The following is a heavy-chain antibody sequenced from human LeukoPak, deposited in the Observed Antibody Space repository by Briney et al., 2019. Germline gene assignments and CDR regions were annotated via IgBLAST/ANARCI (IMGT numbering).Heavy chain of an antibody. V-gene: IGHV3-23*01. D-gene: IGHD3-22*01. CDR3: AKDVGDYYDSSGYYPHDAFDI. J-gene: IGHJ3*02. Sequence: EAGGSLRLSCAASGFTFSSYGMSWVRQAPGKGLEWVSAISGSGGSTYYADSVKGRFTISRDNSKNTLYLQMNSLRAEDTAVYYCAKDVGDYYDSSGYYPHDAFDIWGQGTMVTVSS. CDR2: ISGSGGST. CDR1: GFTFSSYG.